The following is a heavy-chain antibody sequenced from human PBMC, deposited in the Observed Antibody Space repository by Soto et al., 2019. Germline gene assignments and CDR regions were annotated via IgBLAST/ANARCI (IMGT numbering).Heavy chain of an antibody. CDR3: ARDYLSSIATRSYYYYGMDV. Sequence: SVKVSFKASGGTFSSYAISWVRQAPGQGLEWMGGIIPIFGTANYAQKFQGRVTITADESTSTAYMELSSLRSEDTAVYYCARDYLSSIATRSYYYYGMDVWGQGTTVTVSS. CDR1: GGTFSSYA. D-gene: IGHD6-6*01. J-gene: IGHJ6*02. CDR2: IIPIFGTA. V-gene: IGHV1-69*13.